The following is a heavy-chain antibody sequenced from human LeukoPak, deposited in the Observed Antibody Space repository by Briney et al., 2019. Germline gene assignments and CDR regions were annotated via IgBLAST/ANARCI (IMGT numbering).Heavy chain of an antibody. D-gene: IGHD3-22*01. Sequence: GGSLRLSCAASGFTFSSYGMHWVRQAPGKGLEWVAFIQYDGSNKYYADSVKGRFTISRDNSKNTLYLQMNSLRAEDTAVYYCAKLAVGYYDSSGFNWGQGTLVTVSS. CDR3: AKLAVGYYDSSGFN. J-gene: IGHJ4*02. V-gene: IGHV3-30*02. CDR1: GFTFSSYG. CDR2: IQYDGSNK.